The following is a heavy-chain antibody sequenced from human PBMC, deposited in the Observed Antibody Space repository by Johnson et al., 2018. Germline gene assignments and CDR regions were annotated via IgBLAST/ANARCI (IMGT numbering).Heavy chain of an antibody. CDR1: GFLFSNYA. V-gene: IGHV3-23*04. J-gene: IGHJ3*02. CDR2: FSGHGGNT. Sequence: VQLVQSGGGLVQPGGSLRLSCAASGFLFSNYAMSWIRQAPGKGLEWVSAFSGHGGNTYYADSVKGRFTISRDNSKNTLYRKMNSRRAGDTAIFYCPKAYYGGNSVEALESWGQGTMVTVSS. CDR3: PKAYYGGNSVEALES. D-gene: IGHD4-23*01.